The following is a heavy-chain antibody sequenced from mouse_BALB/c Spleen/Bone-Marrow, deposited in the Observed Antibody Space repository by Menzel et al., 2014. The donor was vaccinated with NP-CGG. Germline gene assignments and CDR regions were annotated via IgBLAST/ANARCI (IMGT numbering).Heavy chain of an antibody. D-gene: IGHD2-4*01. V-gene: IGHV5-17*02. Sequence: EVQLVESGGGLVQPGGSRKLSCAASGFTFSSFGMHWVRQAPEKGLEWVAYISNGSSPIYYADTVKGRFTISRDNPKNTLFLQMTSLRSEDTAMYYCARKGAMITHYYAMTTGVKEPQSPSPQ. CDR1: GFTFSSFG. J-gene: IGHJ4*01. CDR2: ISNGSSPI. CDR3: ARKGAMITHYYAMTT.